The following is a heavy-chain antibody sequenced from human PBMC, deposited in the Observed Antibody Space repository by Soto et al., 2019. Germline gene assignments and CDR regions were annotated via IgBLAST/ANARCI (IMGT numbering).Heavy chain of an antibody. CDR1: GFTFSSYA. Sequence: EVQLLESGGGLVQPGGSLRLSCAASGFTFSSYAMSWVRQAPGKGLEWDSAISGSGGSTYYADSVKGRFTISRDNSKNTLYLQMNSLRAEDTAVYYCAKHYDYVWGSYRPAKNYYYYYGMDVWGQGTTVTVSS. CDR2: ISGSGGST. J-gene: IGHJ6*02. D-gene: IGHD3-16*02. V-gene: IGHV3-23*01. CDR3: AKHYDYVWGSYRPAKNYYYYYGMDV.